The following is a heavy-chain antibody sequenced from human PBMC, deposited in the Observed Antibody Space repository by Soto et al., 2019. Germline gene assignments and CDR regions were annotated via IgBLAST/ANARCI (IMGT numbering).Heavy chain of an antibody. CDR1: GFTFSSYG. J-gene: IGHJ3*02. V-gene: IGHV3-30*18. Sequence: GGSLRLSCAASGFTFSSYGMHWVRQAPGKGLEWVAVISYDGSNKYYADSVKGRFTISRDNSKNTLYLQMNSLRAEDTAVYYCAKDSDYGDYGGAFDIWGQGTMVTVSS. CDR2: ISYDGSNK. CDR3: AKDSDYGDYGGAFDI. D-gene: IGHD4-17*01.